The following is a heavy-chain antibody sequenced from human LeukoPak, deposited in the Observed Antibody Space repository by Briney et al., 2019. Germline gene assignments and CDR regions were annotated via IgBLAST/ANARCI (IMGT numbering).Heavy chain of an antibody. D-gene: IGHD1-14*01. CDR3: ARTDSGRNYYFDY. V-gene: IGHV3-7*01. Sequence: GGSLRLSRAASGFTFSSYWMSWVRQAPGKGLEWVANIKQDGSEKYYVDSVKGRFTISRDNAKNSLYLQMNSLRAEDTAMYYCARTDSGRNYYFDYWGQGTLVTVSS. J-gene: IGHJ4*02. CDR1: GFTFSSYW. CDR2: IKQDGSEK.